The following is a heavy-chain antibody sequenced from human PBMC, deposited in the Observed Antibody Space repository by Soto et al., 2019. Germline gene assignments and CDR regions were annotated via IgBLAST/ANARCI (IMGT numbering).Heavy chain of an antibody. D-gene: IGHD3-10*01. CDR2: IKPDGSDQ. CDR3: TRAGGSYYFDF. Sequence: EVQLVESGGGLVLPGGSLRLSCAASGFTFSSLWMSWVRQAPGKGLEWVANIKPDGSDQYYVDSVKGRFTISSDNARNSLDLQMNSLRGDDTAVYCCTRAGGSYYFDFWGQGTLVTVSA. V-gene: IGHV3-7*01. J-gene: IGHJ4*02. CDR1: GFTFSSLW.